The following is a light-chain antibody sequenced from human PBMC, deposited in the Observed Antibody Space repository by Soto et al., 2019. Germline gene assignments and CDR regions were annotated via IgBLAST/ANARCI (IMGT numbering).Light chain of an antibody. CDR3: QQYNSYPWT. V-gene: IGKV1-5*03. J-gene: IGKJ1*01. Sequence: DIQMTQSPSTLSASVGDRVTITCRASQSISSWLAWYQQKPGTAPKLLIYTASTFESGVPSRFSGSGSGTEFTLTISSLQHDDVATYYCQQYNSYPWTFGQGTKVEIK. CDR1: QSISSW. CDR2: TAS.